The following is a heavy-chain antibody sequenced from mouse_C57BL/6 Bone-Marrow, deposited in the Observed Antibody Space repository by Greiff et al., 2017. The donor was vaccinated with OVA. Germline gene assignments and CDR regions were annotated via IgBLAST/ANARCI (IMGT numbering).Heavy chain of an antibody. Sequence: QVQLQQPGAELVKPGASVKLSCKASGYPFTSYWLHWVKQRPGQGLEWIGMIHPNSGSTNYNEKFKSKATLTVDKSSSTAYMQLSSLTSEDSAVYYCARDDGNYDLDYWGQGTTLTVSS. V-gene: IGHV1-64*01. CDR3: ARDDGNYDLDY. D-gene: IGHD2-3*01. J-gene: IGHJ2*01. CDR2: IHPNSGST. CDR1: GYPFTSYW.